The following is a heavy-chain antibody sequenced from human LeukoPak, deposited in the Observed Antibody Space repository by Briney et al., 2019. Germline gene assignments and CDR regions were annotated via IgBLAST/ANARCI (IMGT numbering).Heavy chain of an antibody. J-gene: IGHJ5*02. CDR1: GGSISSSSFY. CDR2: IYYSGTT. D-gene: IGHD3-3*01. V-gene: IGHV4-39*01. Sequence: SETLSLTCTVSGGSISSSSFYWGWIRQPPGKGLVWIGSIYYSGTTYYNPSLKSRVTISVDTSKNQFSLKLSSMTAADTAVYYCARRPKGDYDFWSGYSNWFDPWGQGTLVTVSS. CDR3: ARRPKGDYDFWSGYSNWFDP.